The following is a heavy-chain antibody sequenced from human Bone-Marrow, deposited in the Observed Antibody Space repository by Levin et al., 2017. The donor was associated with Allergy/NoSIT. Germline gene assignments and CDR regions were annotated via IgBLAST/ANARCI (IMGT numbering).Heavy chain of an antibody. D-gene: IGHD3/OR15-3a*01. CDR1: GFTFDSYP. Sequence: SGGSLRLSCAASGFTFDSYPIHWFRQAPGTGLEWLAVISYNENNKYYADSVRGRFTISRDNSKNTVHLQMDSLRPDDTALYFCSRGPFLTGPDFWGQGTLVAVSS. CDR2: ISYNENNK. V-gene: IGHV3-30*04. J-gene: IGHJ4*02. CDR3: SRGPFLTGPDF.